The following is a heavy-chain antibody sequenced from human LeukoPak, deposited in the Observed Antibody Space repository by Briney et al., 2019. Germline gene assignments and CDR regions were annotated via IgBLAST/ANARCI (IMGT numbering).Heavy chain of an antibody. CDR2: ISSSGSTI. J-gene: IGHJ4*02. CDR3: ARVFSLHSSGIDY. CDR1: GFTFSSYE. D-gene: IGHD1-1*01. Sequence: GGSLRLSCAASGFTFSSYEMNWVRQAPGKGLEWVSYISSSGSTIYYADSVKGRFTISRDNAKNSLYLQMNSLRAEDTAVYYCARVFSLHSSGIDYWGQGTLVTVSA. V-gene: IGHV3-48*03.